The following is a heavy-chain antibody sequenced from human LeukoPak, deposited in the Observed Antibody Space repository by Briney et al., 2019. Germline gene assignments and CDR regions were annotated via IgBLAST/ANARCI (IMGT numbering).Heavy chain of an antibody. CDR1: GYSFSSNYF. CDR2: ISHSGTT. V-gene: IGHV4-38-2*01. Sequence: PSETLSLTCSVSGYSFSSNYFWGWIRQPPGKGLEWIATISHSGTTYYNPSLKSRVTISIDTSKNQFSLRLSSVTAADTAVYYCARINTVKATFDYWGQGTLVTVSS. CDR3: ARINTVKATFDY. J-gene: IGHJ4*02. D-gene: IGHD4-11*01.